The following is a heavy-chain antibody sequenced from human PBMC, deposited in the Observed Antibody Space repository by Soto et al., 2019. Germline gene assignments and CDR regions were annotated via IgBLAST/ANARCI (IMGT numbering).Heavy chain of an antibody. CDR3: ATDGRIAAAGYYYYYYMDV. CDR2: FDPEDGET. D-gene: IGHD6-13*01. V-gene: IGHV1-24*01. CDR1: GYTLTELS. J-gene: IGHJ6*03. Sequence: ASVKVSCKVSGYTLTELSMHWVRQAPGKGLEWMGGFDPEDGETIYAQKFQGRVTMTEDTSTDTAYMELSSLRSEDTAVYYCATDGRIAAAGYYYYYYMDVWGKGTTGTVSS.